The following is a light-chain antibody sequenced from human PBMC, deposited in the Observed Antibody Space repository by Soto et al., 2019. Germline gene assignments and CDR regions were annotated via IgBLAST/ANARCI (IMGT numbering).Light chain of an antibody. CDR3: QQYGSSPTWT. V-gene: IGKV3-20*01. J-gene: IGKJ1*01. CDR2: GAY. Sequence: ELALTQPQGTLSSSPGARATLSCRPSQSVSSSYLAWYQQKPGQAPRLLIYGAYSRATGIPDRFSGSGSGTDFTLTISRLEPEDFAVYYGQQYGSSPTWTVCQGTKVEIK. CDR1: QSVSSSY.